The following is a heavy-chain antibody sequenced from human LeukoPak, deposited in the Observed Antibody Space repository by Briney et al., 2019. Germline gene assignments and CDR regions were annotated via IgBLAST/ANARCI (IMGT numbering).Heavy chain of an antibody. J-gene: IGHJ4*02. V-gene: IGHV1-18*04. CDR2: ISAYNGNT. Sequence: ASVKVSCKASGYTFTGYYMHWVRQAPGQGLEWMGWISAYNGNTNYAQKLQGRVTMTTDTSTSTAYMELRSLRSDDTAVYYCARDGAPLGYGEEYFGYWGQGTLVTVSS. CDR3: ARDGAPLGYGEEYFGY. D-gene: IGHD4-17*01. CDR1: GYTFTGYY.